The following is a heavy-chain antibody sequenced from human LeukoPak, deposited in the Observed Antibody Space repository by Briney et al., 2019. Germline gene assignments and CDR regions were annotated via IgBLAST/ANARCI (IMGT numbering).Heavy chain of an antibody. J-gene: IGHJ5*02. CDR3: ARGDCSSTSCYDPDNWFDP. CDR1: GFTFSSYR. D-gene: IGHD2-2*01. Sequence: GGSLRLSCAASGFTFSSYRMSWVRQAPGKGLEWVANIKQDGSEKYYVDSVKGRFTISRDNAKNSLYLQMNSLRAEDTAVYYCARGDCSSTSCYDPDNWFDPWGQGTLVTVSS. CDR2: IKQDGSEK. V-gene: IGHV3-7*01.